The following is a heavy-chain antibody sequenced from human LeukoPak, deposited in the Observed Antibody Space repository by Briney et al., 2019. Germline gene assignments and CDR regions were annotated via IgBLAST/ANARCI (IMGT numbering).Heavy chain of an antibody. CDR1: GGSISSSSYY. CDR3: ARGYAGVGGGYYYYYMDV. D-gene: IGHD2-8*01. Sequence: SETLSLTCTVSGGSISSSSYYWSWIRQPPGKGLEWIGYIYYSGSTNYNPSLKGRFTISVDQSKNQFSLKLSSVTAADTAVYYCARGYAGVGGGYYYYYMDVWGKGTTVTISS. CDR2: IYYSGST. J-gene: IGHJ6*03. V-gene: IGHV4-61*05.